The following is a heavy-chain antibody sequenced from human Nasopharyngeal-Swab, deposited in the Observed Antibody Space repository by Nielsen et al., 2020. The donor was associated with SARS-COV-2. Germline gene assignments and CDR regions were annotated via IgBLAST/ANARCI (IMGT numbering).Heavy chain of an antibody. Sequence: GGSLRLSCPASGFTFSSFGLPWVPLAPGKGLEWSPVISYDGSNKYYADSVKGRFTISRDNSKNTPYLKMNSLRAEDTAVYDCARDIPFAVTGTTPPDAFDIWGQGTMVTVSS. D-gene: IGHD1-7*01. J-gene: IGHJ3*02. CDR3: ARDIPFAVTGTTPPDAFDI. V-gene: IGHV3-33*05. CDR1: GFTFSSFG. CDR2: ISYDGSNK.